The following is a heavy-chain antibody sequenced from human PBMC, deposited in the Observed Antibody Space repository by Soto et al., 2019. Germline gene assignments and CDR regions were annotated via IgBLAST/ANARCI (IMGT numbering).Heavy chain of an antibody. Sequence: QLQLHESGPGLVKPSETLSLTCAVSGDSMSSSDYYWGWIRQPPGKGLEWSGSIYYSGSTYYNPSPQSRVAISVDTSKNKFSLKLKAVTAADTAIYYCARRTVNIRTFYSGLKTHCFDYWGQGAPVTVSS. V-gene: IGHV4-39*01. CDR1: GDSMSSSDYY. J-gene: IGHJ4*02. D-gene: IGHD6-19*01. CDR3: ARRTVNIRTFYSGLKTHCFDY. CDR2: IYYSGST.